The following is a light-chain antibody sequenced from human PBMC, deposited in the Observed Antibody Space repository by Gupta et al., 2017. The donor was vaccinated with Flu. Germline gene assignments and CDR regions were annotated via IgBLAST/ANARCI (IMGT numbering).Light chain of an antibody. CDR1: QNVYNN. CDR2: GAS. J-gene: IGKJ1*01. V-gene: IGKV3-15*01. Sequence: ATLSVSPGERVTLSCRASQNVYNNLAWYQQEPGRAPRLLIYGASTRATGIPARFSGSGSGTEFTLTISSRQSEDFAVYYCQQYNIWPLWTFGQGTKVEIK. CDR3: QQYNIWPLWT.